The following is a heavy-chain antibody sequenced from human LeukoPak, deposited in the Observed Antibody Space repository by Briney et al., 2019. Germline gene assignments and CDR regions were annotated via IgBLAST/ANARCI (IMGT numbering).Heavy chain of an antibody. CDR2: ISSSSSTI. V-gene: IGHV3-11*04. Sequence: GGSLRLSCAASGFTFSDYYMNWVRQAPGKGLEWVSYISSSSSTIYYADSVKGRFTISRDNAKNSLYLQMNSLRAEDTAVYYCAREGYYYGSGSYYYFDYWGQGTLVTVSS. D-gene: IGHD3-10*01. CDR3: AREGYYYGSGSYYYFDY. CDR1: GFTFSDYY. J-gene: IGHJ4*02.